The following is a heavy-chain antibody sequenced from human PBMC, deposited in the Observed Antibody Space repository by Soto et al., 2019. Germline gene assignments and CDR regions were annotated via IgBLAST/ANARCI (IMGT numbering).Heavy chain of an antibody. J-gene: IGHJ4*02. V-gene: IGHV3-30*18. Sequence: QVQLVESGGGVVQPGSSLRLSCAASGFNFSSFGMHWVRQAPGKGLEWVALMSYDGSSKYYQDSLKGRVTTSRDKSKNTLYLQMSSLRVEDTAVYYCAKDRGWSSADLEYWGQGTLVTVSS. CDR1: GFNFSSFG. D-gene: IGHD6-19*01. CDR2: MSYDGSSK. CDR3: AKDRGWSSADLEY.